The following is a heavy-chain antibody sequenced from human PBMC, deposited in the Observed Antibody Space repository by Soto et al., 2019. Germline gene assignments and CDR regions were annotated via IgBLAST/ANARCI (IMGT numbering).Heavy chain of an antibody. D-gene: IGHD3-3*01. V-gene: IGHV3-30*18. Sequence: GGSLRLSCAASGFTFSIHGMHWVRQTPGKGLEWVAVISNDGNRKYYVESVEGRFSISRDNSKSIVYLQMNNVRIEDTAKYYCAKDKVPYYDFWSGQRWFDPWGQGTQVTVSS. CDR1: GFTFSIHG. CDR2: ISNDGNRK. CDR3: AKDKVPYYDFWSGQRWFDP. J-gene: IGHJ5*02.